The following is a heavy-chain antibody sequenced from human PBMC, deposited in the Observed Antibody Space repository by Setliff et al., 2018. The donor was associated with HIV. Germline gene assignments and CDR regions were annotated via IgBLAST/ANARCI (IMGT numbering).Heavy chain of an antibody. CDR1: GASIRGHY. J-gene: IGHJ3*02. CDR3: ARSLAPSGYYYGRHAFDI. V-gene: IGHV4-59*08. Sequence: PSETLSLTCSVSGASIRGHYWSWIRQSPGKGLEWIGNIYYSGNTNYNPSFKSRVTISVDTSKNQFSLRVNSVTAADAAVYYCARSLAPSGYYYGRHAFDIWGQGTKVTVSS. D-gene: IGHD3-22*01. CDR2: IYYSGNT.